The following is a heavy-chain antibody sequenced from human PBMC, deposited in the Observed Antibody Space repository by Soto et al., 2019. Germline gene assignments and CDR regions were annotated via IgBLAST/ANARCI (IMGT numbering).Heavy chain of an antibody. D-gene: IGHD3-9*01. CDR2: IIPILGIA. CDR1: GGTFSSYT. V-gene: IGHV1-69*08. Sequence: QVQLVQSGAEVKKPGSSVKVSCKASGGTFSSYTISWVRQAPGQGLEWMGRIIPILGIANYAQKFQGRVTITADKSTSTADMELSSLRSEDTAVYYCARDHDILTGPIGGGMDVWGQGTTVTVSS. J-gene: IGHJ6*02. CDR3: ARDHDILTGPIGGGMDV.